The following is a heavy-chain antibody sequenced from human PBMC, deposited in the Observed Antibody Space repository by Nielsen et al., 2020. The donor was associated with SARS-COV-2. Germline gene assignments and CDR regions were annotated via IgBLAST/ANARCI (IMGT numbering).Heavy chain of an antibody. CDR2: IYYSGST. Sequence: SETLSLTCTVSGSSISSSSYYWGWLRQPPGKGLEWIGSIYYSGSTYYNPSLKSRVTISVDTSKNQFSLKLSSVTAADTAVYYCARILSYSSGWDLGDYGMDVWGQGTTVTVSS. J-gene: IGHJ6*02. CDR3: ARILSYSSGWDLGDYGMDV. D-gene: IGHD6-19*01. CDR1: GSSISSSSYY. V-gene: IGHV4-39*01.